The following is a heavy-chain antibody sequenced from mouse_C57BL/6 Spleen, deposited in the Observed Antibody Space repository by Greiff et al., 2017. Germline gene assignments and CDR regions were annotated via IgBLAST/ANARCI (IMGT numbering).Heavy chain of an antibody. CDR1: GYTFTSYW. J-gene: IGHJ1*03. Sequence: QVQLQQPGAELVMPGASVKLSCKASGYTFTSYWMHWVKQRPGQGLAWIGEIDPSDSYTNYNQKFKGKSTLTVDKSSSTAYMQLSSLTSEDSAVYYCARSTGVARYFDVWGTGTTVTVSS. V-gene: IGHV1-69*01. D-gene: IGHD1-1*01. CDR2: IDPSDSYT. CDR3: ARSTGVARYFDV.